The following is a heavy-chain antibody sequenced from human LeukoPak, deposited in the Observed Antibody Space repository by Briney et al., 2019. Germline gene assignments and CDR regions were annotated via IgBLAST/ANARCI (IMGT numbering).Heavy chain of an antibody. D-gene: IGHD5-24*01. Sequence: GESLKISCKGFGYRFTTYWISGVRQMPGKGLEWKGRIDPSDSYTYYSPSFQGHVTFSADKSISTAYLQWSSLKASDTAMYYCARHVEMATISPDFDYWGQGTLVTVSS. CDR1: GYRFTTYW. V-gene: IGHV5-10-1*01. CDR2: IDPSDSYT. J-gene: IGHJ4*02. CDR3: ARHVEMATISPDFDY.